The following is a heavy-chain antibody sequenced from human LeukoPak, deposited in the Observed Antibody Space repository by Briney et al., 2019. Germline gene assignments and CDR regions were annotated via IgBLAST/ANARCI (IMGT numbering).Heavy chain of an antibody. D-gene: IGHD3-22*01. V-gene: IGHV3-30*18. CDR2: ISYDGSNK. J-gene: IGHJ4*02. CDR3: AKDHNYDSSGYYYGPFDY. CDR1: GFTLSSYG. Sequence: GGSLRLSCAASGFTLSSYGMHWVRQAPGKGLEWVAVISYDGSNKYYADSVKGRFTISRDNSKNTLYLQMNSLRAEDTAVYYCAKDHNYDSSGYYYGPFDYWGQGTLVTVSS.